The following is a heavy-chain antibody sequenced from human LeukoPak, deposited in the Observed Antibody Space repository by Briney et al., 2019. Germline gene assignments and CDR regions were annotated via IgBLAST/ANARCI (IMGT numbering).Heavy chain of an antibody. J-gene: IGHJ5*02. D-gene: IGHD1-26*01. V-gene: IGHV1-2*06. CDR3: ARYSGSYGGFDP. CDR2: INPNSGGT. CDR1: GYTFTGYY. Sequence: GASVKVSCKASGYTFTGYYMHWVRQAPGQGPEWMGRINPNSGGTNYAQKFQGRVTMTRDTSISTAYMELSRLRSDDTAVYYCARYSGSYGGFDPWGQGTLVTVSS.